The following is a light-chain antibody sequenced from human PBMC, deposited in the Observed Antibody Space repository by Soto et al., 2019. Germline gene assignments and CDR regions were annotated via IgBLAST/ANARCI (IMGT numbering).Light chain of an antibody. CDR2: DVT. CDR3: SSYSSITTHVL. CDR1: SSDVGGYNY. V-gene: IGLV2-14*01. Sequence: QSALTQPASVSGSPGQSITISCTGTSSDVGGYNYVSWYQQHLGKAPKLLIYDVTNRPSGLSYRFSASKSGSTSSLTISGIKAEYEAEYYGSSYSSITTHVLFGGGTKHTVL. J-gene: IGLJ2*01.